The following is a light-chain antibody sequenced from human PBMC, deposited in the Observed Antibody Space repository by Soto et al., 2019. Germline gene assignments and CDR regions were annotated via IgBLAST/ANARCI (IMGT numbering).Light chain of an antibody. CDR3: QHYDSYSPTWT. Sequence: DIQMTQSPSTLSASVGDRASITCRGSQSIGDWLAWYQQKPGKAPKLLIYKASNLQSGVPSRFSGSGSGTDFTLTISSLQPDDFATYYCQHYDSYSPTWTFGQGTKVDIK. J-gene: IGKJ1*01. CDR1: QSIGDW. CDR2: KAS. V-gene: IGKV1-5*03.